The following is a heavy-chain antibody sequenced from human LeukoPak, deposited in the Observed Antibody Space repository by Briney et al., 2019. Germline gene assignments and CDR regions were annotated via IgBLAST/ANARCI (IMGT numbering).Heavy chain of an antibody. CDR3: ARLVAGSFDY. CDR2: INHSGST. V-gene: IGHV4-34*01. D-gene: IGHD6-19*01. Sequence: SETLSLTCAVYGGSFSGYYWSWIRQPPGKGLEWIGEINHSGSTNYNPSLKSRVTISVDTSKNQFSLKLSSVTATDTAVYYCARLVAGSFDYWGQGTLVTVSS. CDR1: GGSFSGYY. J-gene: IGHJ4*02.